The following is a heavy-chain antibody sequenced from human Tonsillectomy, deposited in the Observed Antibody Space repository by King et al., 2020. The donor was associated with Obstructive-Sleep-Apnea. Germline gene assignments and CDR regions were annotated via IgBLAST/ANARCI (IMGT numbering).Heavy chain of an antibody. J-gene: IGHJ4*02. D-gene: IGHD3-22*01. CDR2: INPSDETT. CDR1: GYTFINYY. Sequence: VQLVESGAEVKKPGTSVKVSCKASGYTFINYYMHWVRQAPGQGLEWMGVINPSDETTSYAQKFQGRVTMTSDTSTSTVYMELSSLRSEDTAVYYCARGHLTYYYDSIGDSPDYWGQGTLVTVSA. V-gene: IGHV1-46*01. CDR3: ARGHLTYYYDSIGDSPDY.